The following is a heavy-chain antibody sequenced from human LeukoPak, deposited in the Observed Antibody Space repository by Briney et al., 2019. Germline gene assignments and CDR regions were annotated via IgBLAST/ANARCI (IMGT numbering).Heavy chain of an antibody. CDR1: GYTFTDYF. Sequence: ASVKVSCKSSGYTFTDYFIHWVRQAPGQGLEWMGWVNPNNGDRKYAQKFQGRVTMTTDTSTSTAYMELRSLRSDDTAVYYCARLRPALYCGGDCYSRALFYYYYMDVWGKGTTVTISS. D-gene: IGHD2-21*02. J-gene: IGHJ6*03. CDR2: VNPNNGDR. V-gene: IGHV1-2*02. CDR3: ARLRPALYCGGDCYSRALFYYYYMDV.